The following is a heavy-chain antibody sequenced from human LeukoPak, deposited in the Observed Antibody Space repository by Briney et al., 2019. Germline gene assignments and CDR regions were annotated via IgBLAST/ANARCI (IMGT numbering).Heavy chain of an antibody. Sequence: GESLKISCKGSGYSFTSYWIGWVRQAPGQGLEWMGIINPSGGSTSYAQKFQGRVTMTRDTSTSTVYMELSSLRSEDTAVYYCARVHIRGSYGYFDLWGRGTLVTVSS. J-gene: IGHJ2*01. D-gene: IGHD3-16*01. CDR3: ARVHIRGSYGYFDL. CDR2: INPSGGST. CDR1: GYSFTSYW. V-gene: IGHV1-46*01.